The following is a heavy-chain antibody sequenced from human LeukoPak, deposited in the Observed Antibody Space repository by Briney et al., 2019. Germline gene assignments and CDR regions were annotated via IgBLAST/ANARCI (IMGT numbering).Heavy chain of an antibody. D-gene: IGHD3-10*01. CDR3: ARGRHYYGSGSYYSKAPDY. V-gene: IGHV4-34*01. CDR2: INHSGST. Sequence: KPSETLSLTCTVYGGSFSGYYWSWIRQPPGKGLEWIGEINHSGSTNYNPSLKSRVTISVDTSKNQFSLKLSSVTAADTAVYYCARGRHYYGSGSYYSKAPDYWGQGTLVTVSS. CDR1: GGSFSGYY. J-gene: IGHJ4*02.